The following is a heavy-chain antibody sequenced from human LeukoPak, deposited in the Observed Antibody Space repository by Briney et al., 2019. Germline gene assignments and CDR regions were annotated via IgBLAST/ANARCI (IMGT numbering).Heavy chain of an antibody. D-gene: IGHD3-16*02. CDR1: GFTFSSFA. CDR3: AKDIELSI. CDR2: IWSDGSNQ. Sequence: PGGSLRLSCAASGFTFSSFAMHWVRQAPGKGLEWVAVIWSDGSNQYYADSVRGRFTISRDNSDNTLYLQMNSLRAEDTAMYYCAKDIELSILGLGTMVTVSS. V-gene: IGHV3-33*06. J-gene: IGHJ3*02.